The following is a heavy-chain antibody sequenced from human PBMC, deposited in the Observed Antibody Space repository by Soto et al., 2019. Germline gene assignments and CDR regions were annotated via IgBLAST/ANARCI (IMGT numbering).Heavy chain of an antibody. CDR1: GGTFSSYA. CDR3: ARSGENVYYYGMDV. D-gene: IGHD4-17*01. Sequence: GASVKVSCKASGGTFSSYAISWVRQATGQGLEWMGGIIPIFGTANYAQKFQGRVTITADESTSTAYMELSSLRSEDTAVYYCARSGENVYYYGMDVWGQGTTVTVSS. J-gene: IGHJ6*02. CDR2: IIPIFGTA. V-gene: IGHV1-69*13.